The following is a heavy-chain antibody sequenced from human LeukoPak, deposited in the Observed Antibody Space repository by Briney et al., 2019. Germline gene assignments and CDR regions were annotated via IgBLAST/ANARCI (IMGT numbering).Heavy chain of an antibody. CDR2: IYSSGIT. D-gene: IGHD3-10*01. J-gene: IGHJ5*02. CDR3: ARARGYGSGFDP. V-gene: IGHV4-59*01. CDR1: GGSMNRYY. Sequence: SETLSLTCTVSGGSMNRYYWIWIRQLPGKRLECIGYIYSSGITDYNPSLKSRVTISLDTSKNQFSLTLSSVTAADTAMYYCARARGYGSGFDPWGRGTLVTVSS.